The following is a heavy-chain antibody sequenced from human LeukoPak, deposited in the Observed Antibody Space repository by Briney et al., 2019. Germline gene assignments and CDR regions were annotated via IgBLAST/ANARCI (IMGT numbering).Heavy chain of an antibody. CDR2: FYYSGST. D-gene: IGHD6-25*01. J-gene: IGHJ5*02. V-gene: IGHV4-39*07. Sequence: SETLSLTCTVSGGSISTTTYYWGWIRQPPGKGLEWIGSFYYSGSTNYNPSLKSRVTISVDTSKNQFSLKLSSVTAADTAVYYCARFYQRDWFDPWGQGTLVTVSS. CDR3: ARFYQRDWFDP. CDR1: GGSISTTTYY.